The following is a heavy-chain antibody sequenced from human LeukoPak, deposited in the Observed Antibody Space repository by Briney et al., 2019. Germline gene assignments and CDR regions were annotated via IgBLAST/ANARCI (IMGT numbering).Heavy chain of an antibody. J-gene: IGHJ3*02. CDR1: GFTFSSYA. CDR3: ARAITMIVVVGAFDI. D-gene: IGHD3-22*01. V-gene: IGHV3-30-3*01. Sequence: GGSLRLSCAASGFTFSSYAMPWVRQAPGKGLEWVAVISYDGSNKYYADSVKGRFTISRDNSKNTLYLQMNSLRGEDTAVYYCARAITMIVVVGAFDIWGQGTMVTVSS. CDR2: ISYDGSNK.